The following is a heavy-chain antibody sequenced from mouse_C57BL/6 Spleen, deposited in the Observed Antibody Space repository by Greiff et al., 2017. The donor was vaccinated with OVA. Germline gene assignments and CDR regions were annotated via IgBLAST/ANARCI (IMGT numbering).Heavy chain of an antibody. J-gene: IGHJ1*03. Sequence: EVHLVESGGGLVKPGGSLKLSCAASGFTFSSYAMSWVRQTPEKRLEWVATISDGGSYTYYPDNVKGRFTISRDNAKNNLYMQMSHLKSEDTAMYYCARDRYYGYFDVWGTGTTGTVSS. CDR1: GFTFSSYA. CDR2: ISDGGSYT. V-gene: IGHV5-4*01. CDR3: ARDRYYGYFDV. D-gene: IGHD2-14*01.